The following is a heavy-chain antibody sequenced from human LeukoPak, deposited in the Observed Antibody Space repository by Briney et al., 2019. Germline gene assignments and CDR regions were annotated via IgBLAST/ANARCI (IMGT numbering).Heavy chain of an antibody. CDR1: GITLSNYG. J-gene: IGHJ4*02. CDR3: AKRGVVIRVFLVGFNKEASYFAS. D-gene: IGHD3-10*01. Sequence: GGSLRLSCAVSGITLSNYGMSWVRQAPGKGLEWVAGLSGSGGGTNYADSVQGRFTISRDNPKNTLYLQMNSLRAEDTAVYFCAKRGVVIRVFLVGFNKEASYFASWGKGARVTVSS. CDR2: LSGSGGGT. V-gene: IGHV3-23*01.